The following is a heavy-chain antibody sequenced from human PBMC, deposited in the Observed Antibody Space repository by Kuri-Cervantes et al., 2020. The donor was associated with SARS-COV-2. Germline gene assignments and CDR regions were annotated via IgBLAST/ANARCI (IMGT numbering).Heavy chain of an antibody. D-gene: IGHD6-19*01. Sequence: GESLKISCEASGFAFSSFAMSWVRQAPGKGLEWVSSISSSSSYIYYADSVKGRFTISRDNAKNSLYLQMNSLRAEDTAVYYCARNRGSGWPFFDYWGQGILVTFSS. CDR3: ARNRGSGWPFFDY. V-gene: IGHV3-21*01. J-gene: IGHJ4*02. CDR2: ISSSSSYI. CDR1: GFAFSSFA.